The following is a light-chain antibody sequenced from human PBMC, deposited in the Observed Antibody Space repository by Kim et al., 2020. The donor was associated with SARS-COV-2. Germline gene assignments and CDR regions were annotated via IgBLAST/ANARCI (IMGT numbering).Light chain of an antibody. Sequence: PSLGQRVTLTCRARQVIRNFLSWFQQKPGKAPRSLIYYASTLQSGVPSKFSGSGSGTHFTLTLSSLQPEDFATYFCQQHNSYPRTFGRGTPVDIK. CDR1: QVIRNF. J-gene: IGKJ3*01. V-gene: IGKV1-16*02. CDR2: YAS. CDR3: QQHNSYPRT.